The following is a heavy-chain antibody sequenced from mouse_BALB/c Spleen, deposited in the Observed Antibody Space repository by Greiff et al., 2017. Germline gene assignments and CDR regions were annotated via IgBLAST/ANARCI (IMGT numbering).Heavy chain of an antibody. V-gene: IGHV5-17*02. CDR1: GFTFSSFG. CDR2: ISRGSSTI. CDR3: AIAYYSPWFAY. D-gene: IGHD2-12*01. Sequence: DVMLVESGGGLVQPGGSRKLSCAASGFTFSSFGMHWVRQAPEKGLEWVAYISRGSSTIYYADTVKGRFTISRDNPKNTLFLQMTSLTSEDTAMYYCAIAYYSPWFAYWGQGTLVTVSA. J-gene: IGHJ3*01.